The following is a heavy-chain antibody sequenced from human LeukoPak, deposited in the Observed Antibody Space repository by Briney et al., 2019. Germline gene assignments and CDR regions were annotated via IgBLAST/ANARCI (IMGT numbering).Heavy chain of an antibody. CDR2: ISTYNGNT. D-gene: IGHD4-17*01. CDR1: GYTFTGHG. Sequence: GASVKVSCKASGYTFTGHGLSWVRQAPGQRLEWMGWISTYNGNTNYAQKFQGRVTVTTDTSTSTAFMELRSLRSDDTAVYYCASGRGTTVTTAPYYYYGMDVWGQGTTVTVSS. V-gene: IGHV1-18*01. CDR3: ASGRGTTVTTAPYYYYGMDV. J-gene: IGHJ6*02.